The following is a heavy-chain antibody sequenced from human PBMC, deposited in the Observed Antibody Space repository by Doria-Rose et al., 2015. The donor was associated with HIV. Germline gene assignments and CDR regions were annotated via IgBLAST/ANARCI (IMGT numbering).Heavy chain of an antibody. D-gene: IGHD6-13*01. CDR2: IFSDDER. V-gene: IGHV2-26*01. Sequence: QVTLKESGPVLVKPTETLTLTCTVSGVSLSSPGMGVSWIRQPPVKALEWLANIFSDDERSYNTALKSRLTISRGTSKSQVVLTMTDMDPVDTATYYCARIKSSRWYHKYYFDFWGQGTLVIVSA. CDR1: GVSLSSPGMG. CDR3: ARIKSSRWYHKYYFDF. J-gene: IGHJ4*02.